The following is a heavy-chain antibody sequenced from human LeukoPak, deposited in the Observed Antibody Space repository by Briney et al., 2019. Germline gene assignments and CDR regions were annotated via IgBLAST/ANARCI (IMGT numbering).Heavy chain of an antibody. V-gene: IGHV3-23*01. CDR3: ARVSVAGPTYYYYYMDV. Sequence: GGSLRLSCAASGFTFSSYAMSWVRQAPGKGLEWVSAISGSGGSTYYADSVKGRFTISRDNSKNTLYLQMNSLRAEDTAVYYCARVSVAGPTYYYYYMDVWGKGTTVTVSS. CDR2: ISGSGGST. J-gene: IGHJ6*03. D-gene: IGHD6-19*01. CDR1: GFTFSSYA.